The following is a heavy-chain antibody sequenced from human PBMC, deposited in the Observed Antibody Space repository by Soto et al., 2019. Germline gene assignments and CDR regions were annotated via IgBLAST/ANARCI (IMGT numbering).Heavy chain of an antibody. CDR1: GFTFSSYG. CDR3: AIGRRKTSGSNTWFDP. Sequence: GGSLRLSCAASGFTFSSYGMNWVRQAPCKGLEWLAVIWYDGSNKYYADSVKGRFTISIDKSKYTLYLQMQSLRAEDTAIYFCAIGRRKTSGSNTWFDPLGRGTQVTVSS. D-gene: IGHD2-15*01. CDR2: IWYDGSNK. V-gene: IGHV3-33*01. J-gene: IGHJ5*02.